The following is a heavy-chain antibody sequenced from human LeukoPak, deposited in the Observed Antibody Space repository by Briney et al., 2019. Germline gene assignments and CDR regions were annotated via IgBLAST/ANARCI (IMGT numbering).Heavy chain of an antibody. J-gene: IGHJ4*02. CDR2: INPNSGGT. Sequence: GASVTVSCKASGYTFTGYYMHWVRQAPGQGLEWMGWINPNSGGTNYAQKFQGRVTMTRDTSISTAYTELSRLRSDDTAVYYCARPRVYGDYFDYWGQGTLVTVSS. CDR1: GYTFTGYY. V-gene: IGHV1-2*02. CDR3: ARPRVYGDYFDY. D-gene: IGHD4-17*01.